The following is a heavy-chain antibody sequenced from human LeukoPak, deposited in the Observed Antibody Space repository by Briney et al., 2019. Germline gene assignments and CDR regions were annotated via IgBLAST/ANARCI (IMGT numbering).Heavy chain of an antibody. Sequence: PGGSLRLSCAASGFTFSSYAMSWVRQAPGKGLEWVSGISGSGGNTYLADSVKGRFTIARDNSKTTLYPQMNSLRADDTAVYSCARGSTWGGLDYWGQGTLVTVST. V-gene: IGHV3-23*01. CDR3: ARGSTWGGLDY. CDR1: GFTFSSYA. CDR2: ISGSGGNT. J-gene: IGHJ4*02. D-gene: IGHD2-21*01.